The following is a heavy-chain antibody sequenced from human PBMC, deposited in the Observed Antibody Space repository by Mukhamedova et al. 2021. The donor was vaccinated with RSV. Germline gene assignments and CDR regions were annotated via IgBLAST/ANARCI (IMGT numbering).Heavy chain of an antibody. CDR2: GDM. CDR3: VKDSAAGNWYFDL. V-gene: IGHV3-9*01. D-gene: IGHD6-19*01. Sequence: GDMGSADSVRGRFTISRDNAKNSLYLQMNSLRPEDTALYYCVKDSAAGNWYFDLWGRGTLFSVSS. J-gene: IGHJ2*01.